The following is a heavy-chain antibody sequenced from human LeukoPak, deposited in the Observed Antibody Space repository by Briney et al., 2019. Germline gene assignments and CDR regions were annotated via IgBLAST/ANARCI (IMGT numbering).Heavy chain of an antibody. Sequence: PGGSLRLSCAASGFTFSSYEMNWVRQAPGKGLEWVSAISGSGGSTYYADSVKGRFTISRDNSKNTLYLQMNSLRAEDTAVYYCANGGMVRGLNWFDPWGQGTLVTVSS. D-gene: IGHD3-10*01. CDR2: ISGSGGST. V-gene: IGHV3-23*01. CDR3: ANGGMVRGLNWFDP. CDR1: GFTFSSYE. J-gene: IGHJ5*02.